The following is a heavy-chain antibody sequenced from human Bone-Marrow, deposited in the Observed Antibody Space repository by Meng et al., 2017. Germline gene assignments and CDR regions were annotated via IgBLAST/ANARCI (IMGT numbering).Heavy chain of an antibody. V-gene: IGHV3-30-3*01. J-gene: IGHJ4*02. CDR3: AKAALSNFDY. Sequence: QVQLVESGGGVVQPGRSLRLSCAASGFTFSSYAMHWVRQAPGKGLEWVAVISYDGSNKYYADSVKGRFTISRDNSKNTLYLQMNSLRAEDTAVYYCAKAALSNFDYWGQGTLVTVSS. CDR2: ISYDGSNK. D-gene: IGHD3-3*02. CDR1: GFTFSSYA.